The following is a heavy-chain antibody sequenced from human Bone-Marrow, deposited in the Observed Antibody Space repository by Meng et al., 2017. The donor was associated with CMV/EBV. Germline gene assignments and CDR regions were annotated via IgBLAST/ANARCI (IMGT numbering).Heavy chain of an antibody. V-gene: IGHV3-48*03. CDR3: ARECGDLGYCSRTSCLNDAFDI. CDR1: GFTFSSYE. J-gene: IGHJ3*02. Sequence: GESLKISCAASGFTFSSYEMNWVRQAPGKGLEWVSYISSSGSTIYYADSVKGRFTISRDNAKNSLYLQMNSLRAEDTAVYYCARECGDLGYCSRTSCLNDAFDIWGQGTMVTGSS. CDR2: ISSSGSTI. D-gene: IGHD2-2*01.